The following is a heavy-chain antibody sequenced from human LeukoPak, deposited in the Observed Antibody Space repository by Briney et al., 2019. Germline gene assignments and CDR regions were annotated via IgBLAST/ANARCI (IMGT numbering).Heavy chain of an antibody. CDR3: ARDGDLSLSMVRGVTTFDY. V-gene: IGHV1-18*01. Sequence: GASVKVSCKASGYTFTSYGISWVRQAPGQGLEWMGWISAYNGNTNYAQKLQGRVTMTTDTSTSTAYMELRSLRSDDTAVYYCARDGDLSLSMVRGVTTFDYWGQGTLVTVSS. D-gene: IGHD3-10*01. J-gene: IGHJ4*02. CDR1: GYTFTSYG. CDR2: ISAYNGNT.